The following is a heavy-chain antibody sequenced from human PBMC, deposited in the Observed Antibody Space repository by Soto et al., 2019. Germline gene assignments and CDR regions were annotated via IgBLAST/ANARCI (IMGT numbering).Heavy chain of an antibody. D-gene: IGHD2-8*01. Sequence: SETLSLTCTVSGGSISSSSYYWGWIRQPPGKGLVWIGSIYYSGSTYYNPSLKSRVTISVDTSKNQFSLKLSSVTAADTAVYYCARRTGFCTNGVCPSYWYFDLWGRGTLVTVSS. CDR2: IYYSGST. CDR3: ARRTGFCTNGVCPSYWYFDL. V-gene: IGHV4-39*01. J-gene: IGHJ2*01. CDR1: GGSISSSSYY.